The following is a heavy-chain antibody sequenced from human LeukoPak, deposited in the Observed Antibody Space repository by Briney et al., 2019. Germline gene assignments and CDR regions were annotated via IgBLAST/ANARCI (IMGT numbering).Heavy chain of an antibody. J-gene: IGHJ5*02. V-gene: IGHV3-73*01. D-gene: IGHD1-26*01. CDR2: MEKELNGYAT. CDR1: GFTFSDSS. Sequence: GGPLKLSCAASGFTFSDSSIHWVRQASGKGLEWIGLMEKELNGYATAYAASVRGRFTISRDDSQNTAYLQMDSLKTEDTALYYCTRDSGTYNWLDPWGQGTLVTVSP. CDR3: TRDSGTYNWLDP.